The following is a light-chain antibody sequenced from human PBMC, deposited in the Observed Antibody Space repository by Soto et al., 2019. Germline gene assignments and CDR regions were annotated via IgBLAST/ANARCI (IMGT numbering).Light chain of an antibody. V-gene: IGKV3-20*01. J-gene: IGKJ2*01. CDR3: QQYRDSPRT. Sequence: EIVLTQFPGTLSLSPGESATLSCRTSESISSSYLAWYQQRPGQPPRLLIYGASKTATGIPDRFSGSGSGTDFTLSISRLEPEDFGTYYCQQYRDSPRTFGQGTKLEIK. CDR1: ESISSSY. CDR2: GAS.